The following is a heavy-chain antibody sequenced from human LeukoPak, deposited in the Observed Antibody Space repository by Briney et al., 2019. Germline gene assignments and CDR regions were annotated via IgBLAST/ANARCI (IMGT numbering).Heavy chain of an antibody. CDR1: GFTFSSYA. V-gene: IGHV3-23*01. CDR2: ISGSGGST. CDR3: AKTSDYYGSGSYYYYSDY. D-gene: IGHD3-10*01. J-gene: IGHJ4*02. Sequence: GGSLRLSCAASGFTFSSYAMSWVRQAPGKGLEWVSAISGSGGSTYYADSVKGRFTISRDNSKNTLYLQMNSLRAEDTAVYYYAKTSDYYGSGSYYYYSDYWGQGTLVTVSS.